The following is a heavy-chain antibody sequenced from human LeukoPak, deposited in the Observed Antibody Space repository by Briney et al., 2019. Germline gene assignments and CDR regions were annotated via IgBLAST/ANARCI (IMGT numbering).Heavy chain of an antibody. Sequence: SQTLSLTCTVSGGSISSGGYYWSWIRQHPGKGLEWIGYIYYSGSTYYNPSLKSRVTISVDTSKNQFSLKLNSVTAADTAVYYCAREFAGSKAFDMWGQGTMVTASS. D-gene: IGHD1-14*01. CDR3: AREFAGSKAFDM. CDR2: IYYSGST. V-gene: IGHV4-31*03. CDR1: GGSISSGGYY. J-gene: IGHJ3*02.